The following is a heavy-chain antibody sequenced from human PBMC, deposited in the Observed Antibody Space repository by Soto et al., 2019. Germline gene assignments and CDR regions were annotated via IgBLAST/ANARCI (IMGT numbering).Heavy chain of an antibody. D-gene: IGHD2-2*01. J-gene: IGHJ3*01. CDR3: AHRLETGTCGTSSCRGAFDV. Sequence: QITLKESGATLVKPTQTLTLTCTFSGFSLSTSGVGVGWIRQPPGKALEWLALIYWDNDQRYSPSLRSRLTITQDTSKIQVVLTMTNMDPVDTATYSCAHRLETGTCGTSSCRGAFDVWCQGTMVTVSS. V-gene: IGHV2-5*02. CDR2: IYWDNDQ. CDR1: GFSLSTSGVG.